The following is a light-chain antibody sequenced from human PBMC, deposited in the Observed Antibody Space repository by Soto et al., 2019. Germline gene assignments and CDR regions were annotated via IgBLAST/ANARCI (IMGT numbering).Light chain of an antibody. J-gene: IGLJ1*01. CDR2: DVS. V-gene: IGLV2-14*01. CDR1: SSDVDNYKY. CDR3: ASYRSSSTPNV. Sequence: QSALTQPASVSGSPGQSITISCTGNSSDVDNYKYVSWFQQHPGKAPKLMIYDVSSRPSGVSNRFSGSKSGNTASLTISGIQPEDEADYYCASYRSSSTPNVFGTGTKLTVL.